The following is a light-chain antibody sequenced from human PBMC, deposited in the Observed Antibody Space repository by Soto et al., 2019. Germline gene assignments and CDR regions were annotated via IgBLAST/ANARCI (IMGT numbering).Light chain of an antibody. CDR2: AAS. CDR3: QQYDKYST. V-gene: IGKV1-39*01. CDR1: QSISSY. J-gene: IGKJ1*01. Sequence: DIQMTQSPSSLSASVGDRVTITCRASQSISSYLNWYQQKPGKAPKLLIYAASSLQSGVPSRFSGSGSATDFTLTVTSLQPDDFTTYFCQQYDKYSTFVQGTKVDIK.